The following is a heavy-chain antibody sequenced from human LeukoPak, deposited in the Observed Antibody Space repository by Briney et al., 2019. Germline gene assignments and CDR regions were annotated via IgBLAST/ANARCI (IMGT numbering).Heavy chain of an antibody. D-gene: IGHD7-27*01. Sequence: GGSLRLSCAASGFTFSSYSMNWVRQAPGKGLEWVSSISSSSSYIYYADSVKGRFTMSRDNAKNSLYLQMNSLRVEDTAVYYCARADWGSADYWGQGTLVTVSS. CDR3: ARADWGSADY. CDR2: ISSSSSYI. V-gene: IGHV3-21*01. CDR1: GFTFSSYS. J-gene: IGHJ4*02.